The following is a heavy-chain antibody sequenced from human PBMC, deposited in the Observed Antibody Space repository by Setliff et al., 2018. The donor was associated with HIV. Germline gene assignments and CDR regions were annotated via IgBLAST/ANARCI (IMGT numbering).Heavy chain of an antibody. D-gene: IGHD5-12*01. CDR3: ARPSYSGYDYSFDY. CDR1: GYSFTTYW. J-gene: IGHJ4*02. V-gene: IGHV5-51*01. Sequence: PGESLKIPCKGSGYSFTTYWIGWVRQMPGKGLEWMGMIYPGDSDTRYSPSFQGQVTISTDKSISTAYLQWRSLKASDTAMCYCARPSYSGYDYSFDYWGQGTLVTVSS. CDR2: IYPGDSDT.